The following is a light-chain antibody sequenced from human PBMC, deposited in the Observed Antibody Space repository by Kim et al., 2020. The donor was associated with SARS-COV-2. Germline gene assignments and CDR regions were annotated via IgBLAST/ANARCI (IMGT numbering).Light chain of an antibody. J-gene: IGLJ1*01. V-gene: IGLV3-1*01. Sequence: SYELTQPRSVSVSPGQTASITCSGDKLGDKYACWYQQKPGQSPVLVIYQDSKRPSGIPERFSGSNSGNTATLTISGTQAMDEADYYCQAWDSSTLYVFGTGTKVTVL. CDR1: KLGDKY. CDR3: QAWDSSTLYV. CDR2: QDS.